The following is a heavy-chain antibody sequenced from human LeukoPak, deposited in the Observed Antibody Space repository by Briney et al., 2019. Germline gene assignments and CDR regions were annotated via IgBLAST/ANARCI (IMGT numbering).Heavy chain of an antibody. CDR1: GYTFTSYG. D-gene: IGHD5-18*01. Sequence: ASVKVSCKASGYTFTSYGISWVRQAPGQGLEWMGWISAYNGNTNYAQKLQGRVTMTPDTSTSTAYMELRSPRSDDTAVYYCARCPGYSYGYSNLDYWGQGTLVTVSS. J-gene: IGHJ4*02. CDR3: ARCPGYSYGYSNLDY. V-gene: IGHV1-18*01. CDR2: ISAYNGNT.